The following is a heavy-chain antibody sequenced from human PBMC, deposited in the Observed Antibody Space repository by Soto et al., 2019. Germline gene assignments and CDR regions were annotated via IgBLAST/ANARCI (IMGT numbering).Heavy chain of an antibody. D-gene: IGHD3-10*01. CDR2: IDQGGLEA. V-gene: IGHV3-7*03. J-gene: IGHJ4*02. CDR3: ARTIIIRYFDN. CDR1: GFTFSHYW. Sequence: GGSLRLSCEASGFTFSHYWMSWVRQAPGKGLEWVAFIDQGGLEAHYADSVKGRLTLSRDNANNTVLLEMRSLRAEDTAMYYCARTIIIRYFDNWGQGTPVTVSS.